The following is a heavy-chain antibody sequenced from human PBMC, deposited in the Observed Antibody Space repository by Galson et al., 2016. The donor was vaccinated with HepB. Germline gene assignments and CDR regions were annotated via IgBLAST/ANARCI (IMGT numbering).Heavy chain of an antibody. CDR3: AGAEVWQLGGRYYFYYGMGV. D-gene: IGHD6-6*01. V-gene: IGHV1-69*13. J-gene: IGHJ6*02. CDR2: IIPISGTT. CDR1: GGNFGNYA. Sequence: SVKVSCKASGGNFGNYAFSWVRQAPGQGLEWMGGIIPISGTTKYAQKFQGRVTVTADESTRTAYMHLTGLISEDTAVYYCAGAEVWQLGGRYYFYYGMGVWGRGTRVAAAS.